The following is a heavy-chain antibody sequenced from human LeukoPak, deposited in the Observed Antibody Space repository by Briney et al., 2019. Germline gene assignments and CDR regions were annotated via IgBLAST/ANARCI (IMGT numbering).Heavy chain of an antibody. V-gene: IGHV4-39*01. CDR1: GGSISSSSYY. CDR2: IYYSGST. J-gene: IGHJ4*02. D-gene: IGHD3-3*01. Sequence: SETLSLTCTVSGGSISSSSYYWGWIRQPPGKGLEWIGSIYYSGSTYYNPSLKSRVTISVDTSKNQFSLKLSSVTAADTAVYYCATSGVNYDFWRDITLFDYWGQGTLVTVSS. CDR3: ATSGVNYDFWRDITLFDY.